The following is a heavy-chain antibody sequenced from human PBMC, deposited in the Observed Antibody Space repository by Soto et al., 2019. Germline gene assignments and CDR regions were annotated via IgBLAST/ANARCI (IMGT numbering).Heavy chain of an antibody. V-gene: IGHV3-30*18. CDR2: ISYDGSNK. D-gene: IGHD4-17*01. J-gene: IGHJ3*02. CDR1: GFTFSSYG. CDR3: SKEPAAYGYYSSYAFDI. Sequence: PGGSLRLSCAASGFTFSSYGMHWVRQAPGKGLEWVAVISYDGSNKYYADSVKGRFTISRDNSKNTLYLQMNRLRGEDTAVSCCSKEPAAYGYYSSYAFDIWGQGTMVTVSS.